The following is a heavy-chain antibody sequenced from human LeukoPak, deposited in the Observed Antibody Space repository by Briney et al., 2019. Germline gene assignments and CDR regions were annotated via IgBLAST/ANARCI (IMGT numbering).Heavy chain of an antibody. Sequence: SETLSLTCTVSGVSISSSYWSWIRQPPGKGLEWIGYIYYSGSTNYNPSLKSRVTISVDTSKNQFSLKLSSVTAADTAVYYCARNRLTIAVAGSYNWFDPWGQGTLVTVSS. CDR3: ARNRLTIAVAGSYNWFDP. CDR1: GVSISSSY. D-gene: IGHD6-19*01. CDR2: IYYSGST. V-gene: IGHV4-59*01. J-gene: IGHJ5*02.